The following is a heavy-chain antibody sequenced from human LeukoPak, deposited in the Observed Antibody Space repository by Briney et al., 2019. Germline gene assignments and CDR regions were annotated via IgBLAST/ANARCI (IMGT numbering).Heavy chain of an antibody. CDR3: ARDISGYYDSSGYSFDY. CDR1: GFTFSSHW. Sequence: GGSLRLSCAASGFTFSSHWMTWVRQAPGKGLEWVSCISSSSSYIYYADSVKGRFTISRDNAKNSLYLQMNSPRAEDTAVYYCARDISGYYDSSGYSFDYWGQGTLVTVSS. V-gene: IGHV3-21*01. CDR2: ISSSSSYI. D-gene: IGHD3-22*01. J-gene: IGHJ4*02.